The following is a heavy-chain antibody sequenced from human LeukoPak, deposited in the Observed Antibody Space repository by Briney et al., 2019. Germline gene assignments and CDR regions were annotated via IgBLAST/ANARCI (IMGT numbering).Heavy chain of an antibody. CDR1: GFTFKSYE. Sequence: GGSLRLSCAASGFTFKSYEMNWVRQGPGKGLEWVAFISSSGGTIYYADSVKGRFTISRDNSKNTLYLQMNSLRAEDTAVYYCAKEAYDSSGYYFFGAFDIWGQGTMVTVSS. CDR3: AKEAYDSSGYYFFGAFDI. J-gene: IGHJ3*02. CDR2: ISSSGGTI. D-gene: IGHD3-22*01. V-gene: IGHV3-23*01.